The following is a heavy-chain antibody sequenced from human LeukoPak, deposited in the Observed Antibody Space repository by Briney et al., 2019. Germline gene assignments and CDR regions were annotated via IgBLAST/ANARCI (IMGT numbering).Heavy chain of an antibody. CDR2: SNSDGSST. D-gene: IGHD4-17*01. V-gene: IGHV3-74*01. J-gene: IGHJ4*02. CDR3: ARGGDYPFDY. Sequence: PGGSLRLSCAASGFTFSSYWMHWVRHAPGKGLVWVSRSNSDGSSTNYADSVKGRFTISRDNAKNTPYLQMNSLRAEDTAVYYCARGGDYPFDYWGQGTLVTVSS. CDR1: GFTFSSYW.